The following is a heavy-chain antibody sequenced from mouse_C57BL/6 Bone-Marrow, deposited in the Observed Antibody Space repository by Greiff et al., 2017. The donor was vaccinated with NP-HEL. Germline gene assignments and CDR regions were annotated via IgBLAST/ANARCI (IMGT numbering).Heavy chain of an antibody. Sequence: EVQVVESGGGLVQPGGSLKLSCAASGFTFSDYGMAWVRQAPRKGPEWVAFISNLAYSIYYADTVTGRFTISRENAKNTLYLEMSSLRSEDTAMYYCARHGYYDSTPYYFDYWGRGTALTVSS. D-gene: IGHD1-1*01. CDR3: ARHGYYDSTPYYFDY. V-gene: IGHV5-15*01. CDR2: ISNLAYSI. CDR1: GFTFSDYG. J-gene: IGHJ2*01.